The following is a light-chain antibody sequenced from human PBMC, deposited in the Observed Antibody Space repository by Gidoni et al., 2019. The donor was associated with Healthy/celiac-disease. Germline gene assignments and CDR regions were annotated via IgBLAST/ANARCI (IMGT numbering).Light chain of an antibody. CDR3: SSYAGSNNYV. J-gene: IGLJ1*01. CDR1: SSDVGGYNY. CDR2: EVS. V-gene: IGLV2-8*01. Sequence: QSALTQPPSASGSPGHSVTLSCTGTSSDVGGYNYVAWYQQHPGKAPKLMIYEVSTRPSGVPDRFSGSKSGNTASLTVSGLQAEDEADYYCSSYAGSNNYVFGTGTKVTVL.